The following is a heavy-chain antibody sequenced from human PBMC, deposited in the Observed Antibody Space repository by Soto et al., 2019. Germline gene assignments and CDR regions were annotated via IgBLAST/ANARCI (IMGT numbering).Heavy chain of an antibody. V-gene: IGHV3-74*01. CDR3: ASDLSGRADV. CDR2: LNEDGSFT. J-gene: IGHJ6*02. CDR1: EFTFSSYW. D-gene: IGHD3-10*01. Sequence: EVQLVESGGGLVRPGGSLRLSCVASEFTFSSYWMHWVRQVPGKGLVWVSRLNEDGSFTTYADSVKGRFTISRDNAKKTLYLQMNSLRAEDTAVYYCASDLSGRADVWGQGTTVTVSS.